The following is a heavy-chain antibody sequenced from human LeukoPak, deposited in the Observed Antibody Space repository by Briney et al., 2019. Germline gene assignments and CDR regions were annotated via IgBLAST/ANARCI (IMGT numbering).Heavy chain of an antibody. D-gene: IGHD3-22*01. CDR3: ADSSQIDYYYYGMDV. J-gene: IGHJ6*02. CDR2: IIPILGIA. V-gene: IGHV1-69*04. CDR1: GGTFSSYA. Sequence: SVTVSCKASGGTFSSYAISWVRQAPGQGLEWMGRIIPILGIANYAQKFQGRVTITADKSTSTAYMELSSLRSEDTAVYYCADSSQIDYYYYGMDVWGQGTTVTVSS.